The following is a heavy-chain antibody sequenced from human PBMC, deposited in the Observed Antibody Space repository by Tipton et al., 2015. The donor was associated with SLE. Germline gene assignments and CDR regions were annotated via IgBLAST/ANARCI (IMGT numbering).Heavy chain of an antibody. CDR1: GFTFSSYS. D-gene: IGHD3-22*01. CDR3: ATSYITMIVVVY. J-gene: IGHJ4*02. CDR2: ISSSSSTI. V-gene: IGHV3-48*01. Sequence: SLRLSCAASGFTFSSYSMNWVRQAPGKGLEWVSYISSSSSTIYYADSVKGRFTISRDNAKNSLYLQMSSLRAEETAVYYCATSYITMIVVVYWGQGTLVTVSS.